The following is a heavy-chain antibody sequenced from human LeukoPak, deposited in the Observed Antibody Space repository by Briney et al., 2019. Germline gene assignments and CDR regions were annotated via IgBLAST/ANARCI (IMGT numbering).Heavy chain of an antibody. V-gene: IGHV3-23*01. CDR1: GFTFSSYG. D-gene: IGHD2-15*01. CDR2: ISGSGGST. Sequence: GGTLRLSCAASGFTFSSYGMSWVRQAPGKGLEWVSAISGSGGSTYYADSVKGRFTISRDNAKNSLYLQMNSLRAEDTAVYYCARASGSDIGDYYYYMDVWGKGTTVTISS. CDR3: ARASGSDIGDYYYYMDV. J-gene: IGHJ6*03.